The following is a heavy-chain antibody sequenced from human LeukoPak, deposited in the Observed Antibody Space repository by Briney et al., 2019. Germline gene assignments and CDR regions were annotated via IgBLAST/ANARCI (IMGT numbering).Heavy chain of an antibody. CDR2: ISGDGGST. Sequence: GGSLRLSCAASGFTFDDYAMHWVRQAPGKGLEWVSLISGDGGSTYYADSVKGRFTISRDNSKNSLYLQMNSLRTEDTALYYCAKDYGYDFWSGFDYWGQGTLVTVSS. D-gene: IGHD3-3*01. J-gene: IGHJ4*02. V-gene: IGHV3-43*02. CDR3: AKDYGYDFWSGFDY. CDR1: GFTFDDYA.